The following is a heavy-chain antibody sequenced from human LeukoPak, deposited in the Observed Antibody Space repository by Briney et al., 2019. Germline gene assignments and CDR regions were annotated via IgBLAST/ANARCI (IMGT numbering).Heavy chain of an antibody. CDR1: GLTFNSYW. J-gene: IGHJ4*02. CDR2: IKQDGSEK. Sequence: GGSLRLSCAASGLTFNSYWMSWVRQAPGKGLEWMANIKQDGSEKYYVDSVKGRFTISRDNAKNSLYLQMNSLRAEDTAVYYCATFKTYYYGSGSYYNVPGYFDYWGQGTLVTVSS. V-gene: IGHV3-7*03. D-gene: IGHD3-10*01. CDR3: ATFKTYYYGSGSYYNVPGYFDY.